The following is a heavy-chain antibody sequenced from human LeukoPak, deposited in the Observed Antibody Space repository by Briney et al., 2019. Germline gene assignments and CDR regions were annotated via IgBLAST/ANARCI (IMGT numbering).Heavy chain of an antibody. Sequence: KPSDTLSLTCAVYGESFHGYYWSGIRQSPGKGLEWLGHINHVGITNHNPSLKSRVTISVDTSKKQFTLKVRSVTAADTGVYFCARKGLRPLEWLSEWFFDYWGEGSLVSV. CDR2: INHVGIT. CDR3: ARKGLRPLEWLSEWFFDY. D-gene: IGHD3-3*01. CDR1: GESFHGYY. J-gene: IGHJ4*02. V-gene: IGHV4-34*01.